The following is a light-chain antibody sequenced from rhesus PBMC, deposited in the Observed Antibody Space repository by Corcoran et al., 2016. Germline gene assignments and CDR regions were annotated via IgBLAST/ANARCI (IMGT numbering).Light chain of an antibody. J-gene: IGKJ4*01. V-gene: IGKV3-42*02. CDR2: GAT. CDR1: QSVSSS. CDR3: QQYSNWPLT. Sequence: EIVLTQSPATLSLSPGERVTLSCRASQSVSSSLAWYQQKPGQAPRLLIDGATSRATGIPDRFRGSGSWIECTLTISSLEPEDFAVYYCQQYSNWPLTFGGGTKVEIK.